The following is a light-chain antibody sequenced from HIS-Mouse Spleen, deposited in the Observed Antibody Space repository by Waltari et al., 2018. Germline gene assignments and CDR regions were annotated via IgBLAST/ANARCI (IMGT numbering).Light chain of an antibody. CDR3: QAWDSSYSV. CDR2: QDS. V-gene: IGLV3-1*01. J-gene: IGLJ2*01. Sequence: SYELTQPPSVSVSPGQTASIPCSGATLGVNSACGYHQKQGQDPAQVIYQDSKRPSGIPDRFSGSNPGNTATLTISGTQAMDEADYYCQAWDSSYSVFGGGTKLTVL. CDR1: TLGVNS.